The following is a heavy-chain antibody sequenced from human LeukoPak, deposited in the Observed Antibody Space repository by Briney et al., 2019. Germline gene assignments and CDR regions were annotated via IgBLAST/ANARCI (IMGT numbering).Heavy chain of an antibody. D-gene: IGHD4-11*01. J-gene: IGHJ3*02. Sequence: GGSLRLSCAASGFTVSSNYMSWVRQAPGKGLEWVSVIYSGGSTYYADSVKGRFTISRDNSKNTLYLQMNSLRAEDTAVYYCARGYGNYEPDAFDIWGQGTMVTVSS. V-gene: IGHV3-66*02. CDR3: ARGYGNYEPDAFDI. CDR1: GFTVSSNY. CDR2: IYSGGST.